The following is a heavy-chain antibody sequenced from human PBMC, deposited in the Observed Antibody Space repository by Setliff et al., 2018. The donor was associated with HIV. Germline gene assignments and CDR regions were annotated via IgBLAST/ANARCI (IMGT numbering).Heavy chain of an antibody. CDR1: GGSISSSSYY. J-gene: IGHJ6*02. V-gene: IGHV4-39*01. CDR2: IYYSGST. Sequence: SETLSLTCTVSGGSISSSSYYWGWIRQPPGKGLGWIGSIYYSGSTYYNPSPKSRVTISVDTSKNQFSLKLSSVTAADTAVYYCARRNYYGSGSTWDYGMDIWGQGTTVTVSS. D-gene: IGHD3-10*01. CDR3: ARRNYYGSGSTWDYGMDI.